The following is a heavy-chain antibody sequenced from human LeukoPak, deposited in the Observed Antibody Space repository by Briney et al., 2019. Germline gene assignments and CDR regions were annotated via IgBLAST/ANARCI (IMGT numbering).Heavy chain of an antibody. CDR2: ISGSGGST. D-gene: IGHD6-13*01. CDR3: AKPPGSSWYRPFDY. J-gene: IGHJ4*02. Sequence: GGSLRLSCTASGFSFSGHWMHWARQLPGKGLEWVSAISGSGGSTYYADSVKGRFTISRDNSKNTLYLQMNSLRAEDTAVYYCAKPPGSSWYRPFDYWGQGTLVTVSS. CDR1: GFSFSGHW. V-gene: IGHV3-23*01.